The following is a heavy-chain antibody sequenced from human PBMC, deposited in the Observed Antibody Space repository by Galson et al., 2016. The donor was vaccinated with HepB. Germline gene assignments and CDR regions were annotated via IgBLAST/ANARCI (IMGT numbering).Heavy chain of an antibody. D-gene: IGHD1-1*01. CDR1: GYSFTSYW. V-gene: IGHV5-51*01. CDR3: ARNKRQDNWYDGGFDY. J-gene: IGHJ4*02. CDR2: INPADSDT. Sequence: QSGAEVKKPGETLKISCKGSGYSFTSYWIGWVRQVPGKGLEWMGIINPADSDTTYSPSFKGHVTISADRSINTAYLQWSSLRVSDTAMYYCARNKRQDNWYDGGFDYGAQGTLVICSS.